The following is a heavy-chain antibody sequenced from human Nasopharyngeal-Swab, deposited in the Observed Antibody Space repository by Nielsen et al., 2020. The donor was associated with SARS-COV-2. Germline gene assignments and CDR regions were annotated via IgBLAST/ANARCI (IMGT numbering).Heavy chain of an antibody. J-gene: IGHJ3*02. CDR2: IKQDGSEK. V-gene: IGHV3-7*01. D-gene: IGHD3-22*01. CDR3: ARDCKYYYDSSGYITDAFDI. Sequence: VRQAPGKGLEWVTNIKQDGSEKYYVDSVKGRFTISRDNAKNSLYLQMNSLRAEDTAVYYCARDCKYYYDSSGYITDAFDIWGQGTRVTVSS.